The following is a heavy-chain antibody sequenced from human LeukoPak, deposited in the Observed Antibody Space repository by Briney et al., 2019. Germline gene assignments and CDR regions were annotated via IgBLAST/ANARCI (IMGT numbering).Heavy chain of an antibody. CDR3: ARDYHGDFSSIDPKGAFDI. CDR2: IIPIFGTA. J-gene: IGHJ3*02. D-gene: IGHD4-17*01. V-gene: IGHV1-69*13. Sequence: ASVKVSCKASGGTFSSYAISWVRQAPGRGLEWMGGIIPIFGTANYAQKFQGRVTITADESTSTAYMELSSLRSEDTAVYYCARDYHGDFSSIDPKGAFDIWGQGTMVTVSS. CDR1: GGTFSSYA.